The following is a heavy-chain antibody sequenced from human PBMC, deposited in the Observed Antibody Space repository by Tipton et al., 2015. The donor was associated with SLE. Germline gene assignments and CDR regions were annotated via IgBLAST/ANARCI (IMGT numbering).Heavy chain of an antibody. CDR1: GGSFSGYY. Sequence: TLSLTCAVYGGSFSGYYWSWIRQPPGKGLEWIGEINHSGSTNYNPSPKSRVTISVDTPKNQFSLKLSSVTAADTAVYYCARASGYYSGRGYYYGMDVWGQGTTVTVSS. D-gene: IGHD3-22*01. J-gene: IGHJ6*02. V-gene: IGHV4-34*01. CDR3: ARASGYYSGRGYYYGMDV. CDR2: INHSGST.